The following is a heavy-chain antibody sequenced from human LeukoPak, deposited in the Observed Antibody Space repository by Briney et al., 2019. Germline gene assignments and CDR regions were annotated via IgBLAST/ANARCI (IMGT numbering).Heavy chain of an antibody. CDR2: ISHSGST. J-gene: IGHJ2*01. D-gene: IGHD2-15*01. CDR1: GYSISSGYY. V-gene: IGHV4-38-2*01. Sequence: SETLSLTCAVSGYSISSGYYWGWIRQPPGKGLEWVGSISHSGSTYYNPSLKSRVTISADTSKSQFSLKLSSVTAADTAVYYCARRFVVVVGANSHWYFELLGRGTLVTVSS. CDR3: ARRFVVVVGANSHWYFEL.